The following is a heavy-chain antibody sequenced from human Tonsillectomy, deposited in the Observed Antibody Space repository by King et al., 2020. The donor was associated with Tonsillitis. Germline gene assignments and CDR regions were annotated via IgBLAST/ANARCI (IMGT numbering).Heavy chain of an antibody. Sequence: VQLVESGGGLVQPGGSLRLSCAASGFTFSSYAMSWVRQAPGKGLEWVSAVSGSGGSTYDADSVKGRFTISRDNSKHTLHLQMNSRRAEDTAVYYCAKDVAVAGGVLYFDYWGQGTLVTVSS. V-gene: IGHV3-23*04. CDR2: VSGSGGST. CDR3: AKDVAVAGGVLYFDY. D-gene: IGHD6-19*01. CDR1: GFTFSSYA. J-gene: IGHJ4*02.